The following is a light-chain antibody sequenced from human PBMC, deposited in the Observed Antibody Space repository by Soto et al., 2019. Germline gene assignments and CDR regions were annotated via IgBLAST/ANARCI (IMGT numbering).Light chain of an antibody. Sequence: EIVLTQSPGTLSSSPGERATLSCRASQSIDNRYVAWYQHKPGQAPRLLIYATSSRATGIPDRFGGSGSGTDFTLTINRPEPEDFAVYYCQQYFASSWTFGQGTKVDIK. V-gene: IGKV3-20*01. CDR2: ATS. CDR1: QSIDNRY. CDR3: QQYFASSWT. J-gene: IGKJ1*01.